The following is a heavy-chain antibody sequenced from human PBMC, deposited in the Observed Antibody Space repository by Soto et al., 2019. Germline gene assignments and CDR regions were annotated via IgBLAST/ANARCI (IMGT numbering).Heavy chain of an antibody. CDR3: ARTGHENDNYVAWFDP. CDR2: ISYEGSKK. Sequence: QVQLVESEGGVVQPGRSLKLSCAASGFTFSSYGMHWVRQAPGKGLEWVAGISYEGSKKDFADSVRGRFTISRDNSKNMLYLQLNRLRSEDTAVYYCARTGHENDNYVAWFDPWGQGTLVTVSS. J-gene: IGHJ5*02. CDR1: GFTFSSYG. V-gene: IGHV3-30*19. D-gene: IGHD3-10*02.